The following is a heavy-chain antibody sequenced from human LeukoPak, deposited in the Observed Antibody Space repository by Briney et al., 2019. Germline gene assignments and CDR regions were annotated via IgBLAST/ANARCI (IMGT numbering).Heavy chain of an antibody. Sequence: SETLSLTCAVSGDSMSSIDWWSWVRQPPGKGLEWIGEIHHIGSTNYNPSLKSRVTISVDKSKNQFSLNFNSMSAADSAVYYCAANGYYTIEYWGQGTLVTVSS. J-gene: IGHJ4*02. V-gene: IGHV4-4*02. D-gene: IGHD1-26*01. CDR3: AANGYYTIEY. CDR1: GDSMSSIDW. CDR2: IHHIGST.